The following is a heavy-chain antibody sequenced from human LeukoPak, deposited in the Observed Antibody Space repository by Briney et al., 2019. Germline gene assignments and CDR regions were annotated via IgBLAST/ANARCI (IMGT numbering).Heavy chain of an antibody. CDR1: GFTFSSYS. Sequence: GGSLRLSCAASGFTFSSYSMNWVRQAPGKGLEWVSSISSSSSYICYADSVKGRFTISRDNAKNSLYLQMNSLRAEDTAVYYCASRIAVAGSDYWGQGTLVTVSS. CDR3: ASRIAVAGSDY. V-gene: IGHV3-21*01. CDR2: ISSSSSYI. D-gene: IGHD6-19*01. J-gene: IGHJ4*02.